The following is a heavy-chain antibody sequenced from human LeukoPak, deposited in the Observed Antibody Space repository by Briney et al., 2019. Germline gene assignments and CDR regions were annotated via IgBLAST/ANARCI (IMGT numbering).Heavy chain of an antibody. D-gene: IGHD4-17*01. CDR3: ARVLQAKTVTTFGY. CDR1: GYTFTSYY. CDR2: INPSGGST. J-gene: IGHJ4*02. V-gene: IGHV1-46*01. Sequence: ASVKVSCKASGYTFTSYYMHWVRQAPGQGLEWMGIINPSGGSTSYAQKFQGRVTMTRNTSISTAYMELSSLRSEDTAAYYCARVLQAKTVTTFGYWGQGTLVTVSS.